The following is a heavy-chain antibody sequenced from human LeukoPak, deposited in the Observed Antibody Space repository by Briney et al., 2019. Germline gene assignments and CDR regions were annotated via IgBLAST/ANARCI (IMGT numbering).Heavy chain of an antibody. CDR3: ARERWDDVFDI. D-gene: IGHD1-26*01. Sequence: SETLSLTCSVSGGSISSDDYYWSWIRQPPGKGLEWIGYIYYSGSTYYNPSLKSRVTISEDTSKNQFSLKLSSVTAADTAVYYCARERWDDVFDIWGQGTMVTVSS. CDR2: IYYSGST. J-gene: IGHJ3*02. V-gene: IGHV4-30-4*01. CDR1: GGSISSDDYY.